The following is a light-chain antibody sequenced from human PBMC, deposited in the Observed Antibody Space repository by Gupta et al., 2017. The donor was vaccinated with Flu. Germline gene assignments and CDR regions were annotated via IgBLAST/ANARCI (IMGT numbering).Light chain of an antibody. CDR2: DAS. V-gene: IGKV3-15*01. Sequence: PATLSVSPGERATLFCRASQSVRSFLAWYQQKPGQAPRLLISDASTRATGIPARFSAGGSGTEFTLTISNLQSEDYAVYYCQQYNNWPCTFGQGTXVEIK. CDR3: QQYNNWPCT. J-gene: IGKJ1*01. CDR1: QSVRSF.